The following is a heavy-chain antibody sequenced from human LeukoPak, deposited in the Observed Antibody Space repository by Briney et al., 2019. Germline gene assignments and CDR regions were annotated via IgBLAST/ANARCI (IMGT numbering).Heavy chain of an antibody. CDR2: IYTSGST. Sequence: SETLSLTCTVSGGSISSYYWSWIRQPAGKGLECIGRIYTSGSTNYNPSLKSRVTISVDTSKNQFSLKLSSVTAADTAVYCCARDLWDYYDSSGSDAFDIWGQGTMVTVSS. J-gene: IGHJ3*02. CDR3: ARDLWDYYDSSGSDAFDI. D-gene: IGHD3-22*01. V-gene: IGHV4-4*07. CDR1: GGSISSYY.